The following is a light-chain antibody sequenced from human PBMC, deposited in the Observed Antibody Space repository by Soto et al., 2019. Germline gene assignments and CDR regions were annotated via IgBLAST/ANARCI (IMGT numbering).Light chain of an antibody. CDR3: CSFARSSTSYV. J-gene: IGLJ1*01. CDR2: EGG. Sequence: QSVLTQPASVSGSPGQSITISCTGTSSDVGSSNLVSWYQQHPGKAPKLIIYEGGRRPSGVSGRFSGSMSGNTASLTISGLQAEDEADYYCCSFARSSTSYVFGTGTRSPS. V-gene: IGLV2-23*01. CDR1: SSDVGSSNL.